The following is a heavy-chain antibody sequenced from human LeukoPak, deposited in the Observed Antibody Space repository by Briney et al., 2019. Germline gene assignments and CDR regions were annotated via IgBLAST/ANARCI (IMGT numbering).Heavy chain of an antibody. J-gene: IGHJ4*02. CDR1: GFTFSSYG. CDR2: ISYDGSNK. D-gene: IGHD3-3*01. Sequence: GGSLRLSCAASGFTFSSYGMHWVRQAPGKGLEWVAVISYDGSNKYYADSVKGRFTISRDNSKNTLYLQMNSLRAEDTAVYYCAKPALLRFLEWSPFDYWGQGTLVTVSS. V-gene: IGHV3-30*18. CDR3: AKPALLRFLEWSPFDY.